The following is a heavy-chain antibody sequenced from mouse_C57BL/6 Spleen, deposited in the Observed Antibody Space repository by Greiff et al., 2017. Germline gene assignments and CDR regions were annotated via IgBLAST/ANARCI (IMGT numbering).Heavy chain of an antibody. J-gene: IGHJ3*01. CDR1: GFTFSDYG. CDR2: ISSGSSTI. D-gene: IGHD2-4*01. V-gene: IGHV5-17*01. Sequence: EVNVVESGGGLVKPGGSLKLSCAASGFTFSDYGMHWVRQAPEKGLEWVAYISSGSSTIYYADTVKGRFTISRDNAKNTLFLQMTSLRSEDTARYYCARPYDYDETWLAYWGQGTLVTVSA. CDR3: ARPYDYDETWLAY.